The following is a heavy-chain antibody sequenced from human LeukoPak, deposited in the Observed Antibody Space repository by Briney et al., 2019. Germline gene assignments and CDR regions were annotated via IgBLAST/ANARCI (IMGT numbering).Heavy chain of an antibody. J-gene: IGHJ4*02. V-gene: IGHV3-9*01. CDR2: ISWNSGSI. CDR3: AKDIGGYYSPSFDD. Sequence: SLSLSCAASGFPFDDYAMHWVRQAPGKGLEWVSGISWNSGSISYAHYVQGRFTISRDNAKSTLYLQMNSLRAEDTALYYCAKDIGGYYSPSFDDWGQGTLVTVSS. D-gene: IGHD3-10*01. CDR1: GFPFDDYA.